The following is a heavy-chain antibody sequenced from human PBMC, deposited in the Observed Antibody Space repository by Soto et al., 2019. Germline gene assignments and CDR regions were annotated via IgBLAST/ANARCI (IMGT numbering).Heavy chain of an antibody. V-gene: IGHV3-48*01. CDR2: IKSTSKTI. Sequence: VQLVESGGGLVQPGGSLRLSCAASGFTFSTYSMTWVRQAPGKGLEWVSYIKSTSKTIFYADSVKGRFTISRDNAKNSLYLQMSTLRAEDTAVYYCARWDLDHHAADIWGQGTMVTVSS. CDR3: ARWDLDHHAADI. CDR1: GFTFSTYS. J-gene: IGHJ3*02. D-gene: IGHD1-1*01.